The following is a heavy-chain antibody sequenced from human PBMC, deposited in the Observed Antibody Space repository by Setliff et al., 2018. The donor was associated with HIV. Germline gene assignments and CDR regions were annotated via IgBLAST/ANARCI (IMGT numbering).Heavy chain of an antibody. Sequence: ASVKVSCKASGYAFTNYAINWVRQAPGQGLEWMGWISAYNGNTNYAQKLQGRVTMTTDTSTSTAYMELRSLRSDDTAVYYCARDPSNTSGWLPYYDYWGQGTLVTVSS. CDR2: ISAYNGNT. CDR1: GYAFTNYA. CDR3: ARDPSNTSGWLPYYDY. V-gene: IGHV1-18*01. J-gene: IGHJ4*02. D-gene: IGHD6-19*01.